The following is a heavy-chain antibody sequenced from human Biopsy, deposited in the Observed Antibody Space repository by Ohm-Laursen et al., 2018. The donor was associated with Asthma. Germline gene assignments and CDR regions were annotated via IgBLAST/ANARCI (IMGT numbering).Heavy chain of an antibody. CDR3: ARESGQDSGGTGAFDR. CDR2: VSSDGHNK. CDR1: GFVFSQCG. V-gene: IGHV3-30*03. Sequence: SLRLSCAAPGFVFSQCGMHWVRQGSGKGLEWVALVSSDGHNKYYKDSVKGRFTISRDNSKLRLYLEINSLRVEDSAVYYCARESGQDSGGTGAFDRWGQGIMVAVSS. J-gene: IGHJ3*02. D-gene: IGHD4-23*01.